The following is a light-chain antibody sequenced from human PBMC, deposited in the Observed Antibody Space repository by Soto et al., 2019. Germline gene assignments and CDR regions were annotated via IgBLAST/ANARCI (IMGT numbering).Light chain of an antibody. Sequence: DIQMTQSPFTLSASVGDRVTITCRASQSLSRWLAWYQQKPGKAPKLLLYDDSSVESGVPSRFSGSGSGTEFTRAISSLQPDDFASYCCQQYKGYSPTFGHGTKLEIK. CDR1: QSLSRW. V-gene: IGKV1-5*01. J-gene: IGKJ2*01. CDR2: DDS. CDR3: QQYKGYSPT.